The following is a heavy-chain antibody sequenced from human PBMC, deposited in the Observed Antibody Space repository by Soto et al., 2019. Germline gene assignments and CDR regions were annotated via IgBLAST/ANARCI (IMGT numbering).Heavy chain of an antibody. CDR2: MGYNGFT. CDR3: ARQGFGELHGLVDV. CDR1: GGPMNNYY. Sequence: QVQLQESGPGLVKPSETLSLTCTISGGPMNNYYCSWFRQPRGQGLEWIGYMGYNGFTRYNPSLAXXVXFSLDTAKNQFSLNLSSVTAADTALYYCARQGFGELHGLVDVWGQGITVTVSS. V-gene: IGHV4-59*08. J-gene: IGHJ6*02. D-gene: IGHD3-10*01.